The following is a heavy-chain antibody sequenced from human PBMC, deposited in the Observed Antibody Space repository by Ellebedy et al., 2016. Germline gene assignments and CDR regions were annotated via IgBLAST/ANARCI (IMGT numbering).Heavy chain of an antibody. CDR2: IYYSGTT. D-gene: IGHD5-18*01. V-gene: IGHV4-39*01. CDR3: ARRGGGYGWTKPGADYFHY. J-gene: IGHJ4*02. CDR1: GGPISSSSSY. Sequence: SETLSLTCTVSGGPISSSSSYWGWIRQSPGKGLEWIGIIYYSGTTYYNPSLKSRLTISVDTSKNQFSLKLTSVTAADTAVYYCARRGGGYGWTKPGADYFHYWGQGTLVTVSS.